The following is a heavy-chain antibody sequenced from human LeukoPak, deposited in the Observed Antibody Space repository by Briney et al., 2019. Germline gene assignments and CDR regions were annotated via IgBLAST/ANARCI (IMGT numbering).Heavy chain of an antibody. CDR1: GFTFSSYG. Sequence: GGSLRLSCAASGFTFSSYGMHWVRQAPGKGLEWVAVIWYDGSNKYYADSVKGRFTISRDNSKNTLYLQMNSLRAEDTAVYYCARGAVYSSGWARNSFDPWGQGTLVTVSS. D-gene: IGHD6-19*01. J-gene: IGHJ5*02. V-gene: IGHV3-33*01. CDR2: IWYDGSNK. CDR3: ARGAVYSSGWARNSFDP.